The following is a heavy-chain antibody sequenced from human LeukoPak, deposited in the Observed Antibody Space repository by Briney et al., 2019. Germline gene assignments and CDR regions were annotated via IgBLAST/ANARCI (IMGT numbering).Heavy chain of an antibody. Sequence: GGSLRLSCSGSGFTFSSYSMNWVPQAPGKGLEWVSSISTSSSYIYYADSVKGRFTISRDNAKNSLYLQMNSLRAEDTAVYSCARGADGVSSNSRGWFDPWGQGTPVTVSS. J-gene: IGHJ5*02. CDR1: GFTFSSYS. CDR3: ARGADGVSSNSRGWFDP. V-gene: IGHV3-21*01. D-gene: IGHD2-15*01. CDR2: ISTSSSYI.